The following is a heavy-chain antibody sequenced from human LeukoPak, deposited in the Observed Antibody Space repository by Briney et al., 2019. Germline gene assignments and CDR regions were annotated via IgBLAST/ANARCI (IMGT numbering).Heavy chain of an antibody. D-gene: IGHD2-15*01. Sequence: GGSLRLSCEAFGFTFSSYAMSWVRQAPGKGLEWVSGVSGSGGGTYYTDSVKGRFTISRDNSKNTLFLQMNSLRVEDTAVYYCANLRGRGAYACSGASCYSFWGQGTLVTVSP. V-gene: IGHV3-23*01. J-gene: IGHJ4*02. CDR1: GFTFSSYA. CDR2: VSGSGGGT. CDR3: ANLRGRGAYACSGASCYSF.